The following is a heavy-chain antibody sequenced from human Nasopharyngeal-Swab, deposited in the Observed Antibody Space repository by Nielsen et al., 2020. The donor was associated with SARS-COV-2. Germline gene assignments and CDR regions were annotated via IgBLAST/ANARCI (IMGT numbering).Heavy chain of an antibody. Sequence: AETLSLTCTVSGGSSRSYYWSQIRQPPGEGLEGIRQSYYSGNTNYNPSLKIRFTISGDTSKNQFSLKLSSVTAADTAVYYCARRGFITGRAGYYYYMDVWGKGTTVTVSS. D-gene: IGHD1-20*01. CDR1: GGSSRSYY. V-gene: IGHV4-59*08. J-gene: IGHJ6*03. CDR3: ARRGFITGRAGYYYYMDV. CDR2: SYYSGNT.